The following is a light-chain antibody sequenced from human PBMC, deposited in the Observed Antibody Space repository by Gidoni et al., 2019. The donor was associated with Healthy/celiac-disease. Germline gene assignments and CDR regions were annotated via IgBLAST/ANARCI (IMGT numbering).Light chain of an antibody. J-gene: IGKJ4*01. Sequence: EIVLTQYPATLSLSPGERATLSCRASKSVSSYLAWYKQKPGQAPRLLIYDASNMATGIPARFSGSGSGTDFTLTISILEPEDVAVYYCQQRSNWPPLTFGGGTKVEIK. CDR3: QQRSNWPPLT. V-gene: IGKV3-11*01. CDR2: DAS. CDR1: KSVSSY.